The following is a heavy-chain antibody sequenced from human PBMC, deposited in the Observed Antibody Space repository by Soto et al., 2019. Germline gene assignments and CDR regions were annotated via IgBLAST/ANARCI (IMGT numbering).Heavy chain of an antibody. J-gene: IGHJ5*02. CDR3: ARGRHYYDSSGFDP. CDR2: IYNSGST. V-gene: IGHV4-31*03. D-gene: IGHD3-22*01. Sequence: QVQLQESGPGLVKPSQTLSLTCTVSGFSISSGGYYWTWIRQHPGKGLDWIGYIYNSGSTYYKPSFKSRVIISADTSKNQLSLKLTSVTAADTAVYYCARGRHYYDSSGFDPWGQGTLVTVSS. CDR1: GFSISSGGYY.